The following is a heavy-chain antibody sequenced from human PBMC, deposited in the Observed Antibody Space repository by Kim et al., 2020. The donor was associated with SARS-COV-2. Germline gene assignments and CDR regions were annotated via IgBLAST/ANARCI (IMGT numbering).Heavy chain of an antibody. J-gene: IGHJ3*02. D-gene: IGHD1-26*01. Sequence: AQKFQGRVTMTRDTSISTAYMELSRLRSDDTAVYYCARDRAGSYLDAFDIWGLGTMVTVSS. CDR3: ARDRAGSYLDAFDI. V-gene: IGHV1-2*02.